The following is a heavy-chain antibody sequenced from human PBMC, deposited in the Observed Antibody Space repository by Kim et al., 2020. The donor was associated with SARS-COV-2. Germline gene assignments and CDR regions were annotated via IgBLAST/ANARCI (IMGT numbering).Heavy chain of an antibody. CDR1: GFIFTKAW. V-gene: IGHV3-15*01. CDR3: IWKHYNV. Sequence: GGSLRLSCAGSGFIFTKAWINWVRQVPGKGLEWVGRIKNKTDGETTDYAAPVSGRFSLSRDDSRSTVYLQMNSLKIEDTAVYYCIWKHYNVWGQGTLVTVSS. J-gene: IGHJ4*02. D-gene: IGHD3-10*01. CDR2: IKNKTDGETT.